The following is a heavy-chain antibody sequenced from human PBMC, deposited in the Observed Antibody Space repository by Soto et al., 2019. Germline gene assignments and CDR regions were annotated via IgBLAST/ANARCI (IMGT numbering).Heavy chain of an antibody. CDR2: IYPGNSDS. V-gene: IGHV5-51*01. D-gene: IGHD6-13*01. Sequence: PGESLKISCQGSGYSFTNYWIGWVRQMPGKGLEWMGIIYPGNSDSRYGPSFRGQGSFSADKSINTAYLHWSSLKASDTAIYYCATSLSAAGYAYGMDVWGQGRPVTVSS. CDR1: GYSFTNYW. J-gene: IGHJ6*02. CDR3: ATSLSAAGYAYGMDV.